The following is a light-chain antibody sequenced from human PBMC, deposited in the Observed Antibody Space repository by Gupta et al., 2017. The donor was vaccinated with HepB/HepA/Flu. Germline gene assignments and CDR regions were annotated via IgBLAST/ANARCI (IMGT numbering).Light chain of an antibody. Sequence: DIVMTQSPDSLAVSLGERATINCKSSQSVFYSSNNNNYLAWYQQKPGQPPKLLIYWASSRESGVPDRFSGSGSGTDFTLTISSLQAEDVAVYYCQQDDSTPKTFGQGTKMEIK. CDR1: QSVFYSSNNNNY. CDR3: QQDDSTPKT. V-gene: IGKV4-1*01. CDR2: WAS. J-gene: IGKJ2*01.